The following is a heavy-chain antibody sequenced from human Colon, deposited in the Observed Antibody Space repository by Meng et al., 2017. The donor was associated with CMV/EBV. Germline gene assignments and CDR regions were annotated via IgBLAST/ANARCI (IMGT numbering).Heavy chain of an antibody. CDR2: INWDGTRI. CDR3: AKASTSNINYDFHSRYAYYFNS. CDR1: GFRLGDYS. D-gene: IGHD3-3*01. Sequence: GRSLSLSCIISGFRLGDYSMHWVRQAPGKGLEWVSSINWDGTRIAYADSVKGRLTISRDNSKNPLSLQMNRLRPEDMSVYYCAKASTSNINYDFHSRYAYYFNSWGQGTLVTVSS. J-gene: IGHJ4*02. V-gene: IGHV3-9*03.